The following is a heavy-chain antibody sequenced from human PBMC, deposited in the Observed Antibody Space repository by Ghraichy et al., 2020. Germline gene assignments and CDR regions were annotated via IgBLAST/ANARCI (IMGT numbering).Heavy chain of an antibody. CDR1: SGSFSGFH. CDR2: VDHTGST. Sequence: ESLNISCTVYSGSFSGFHWSWIRQPPGKGLEWIGEVDHTGSTTYNPSLNSRVTISVDTSKNQISLKLTSVTAADTAVYYCAKWAGTAVGFNYWYFDFWGRGTLVTVSS. D-gene: IGHD6-19*01. CDR3: AKWAGTAVGFNYWYFDF. V-gene: IGHV4-34*01. J-gene: IGHJ2*01.